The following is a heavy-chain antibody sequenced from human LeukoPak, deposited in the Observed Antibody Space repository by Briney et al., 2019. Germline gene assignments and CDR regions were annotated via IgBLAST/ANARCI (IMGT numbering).Heavy chain of an antibody. CDR1: GYTFTSYY. CDR3: ARDLGKYTYYYDSSGYY. D-gene: IGHD3-22*01. CDR2: INPSGGST. J-gene: IGHJ4*02. Sequence: ASVKVSCKASGYTFTSYYMHWVRQAPGQGLEWMGRINPSGGSTSYAQKFQGRVTMTRDTSTSTVYMELSSLRSEDTAVYYCARDLGKYTYYYDSSGYYWGQGTLVTVSS. V-gene: IGHV1-46*01.